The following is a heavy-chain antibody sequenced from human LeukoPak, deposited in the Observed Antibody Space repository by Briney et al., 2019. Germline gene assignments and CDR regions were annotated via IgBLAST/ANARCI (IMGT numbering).Heavy chain of an antibody. CDR2: IYYSGST. V-gene: IGHV4-59*01. CDR3: ARGYSYGTPFDY. CDR1: GGSISSYY. D-gene: IGHD5-18*01. Sequence: SETLSLTCTVSGGSISSYYWSWIQQPPGKGLEWIGYIYYSGSTNYNPSLKSRVTISVDTSKNQFSLKLSSVTAADTAVYYCARGYSYGTPFDYWGQGTLVTVSS. J-gene: IGHJ4*02.